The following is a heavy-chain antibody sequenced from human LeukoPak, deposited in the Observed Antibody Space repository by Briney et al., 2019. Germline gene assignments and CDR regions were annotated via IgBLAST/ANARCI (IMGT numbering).Heavy chain of an antibody. CDR3: ARKYPDHWFDP. J-gene: IGHJ5*02. CDR2: IFYIGST. D-gene: IGHD6-6*01. CDR1: GGSISSYY. V-gene: IGHV4-59*08. Sequence: PSETLSLTCTVSGGSISSYYWSWIRQPPGKGLEWIGYIFYIGSTNYSPSLKSRVSISVDTFKNQFSLKLSSVTAADTAVYYCARKYPDHWFDPWGQGTLVTVSS.